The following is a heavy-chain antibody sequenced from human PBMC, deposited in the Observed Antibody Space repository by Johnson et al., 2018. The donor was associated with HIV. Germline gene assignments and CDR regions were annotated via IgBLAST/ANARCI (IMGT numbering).Heavy chain of an antibody. CDR2: IYYDGSNK. J-gene: IGHJ3*02. CDR1: GFTFSSYG. V-gene: IGHV3-33*01. D-gene: IGHD6-6*01. Sequence: QVQLVESGGGVVQPGRSLRLSCAASGFTFSSYGMHWVRQAPGKGLEWVAVIYYDGSNKYYADSMKGRFTISRDNYQNTLYLKMNSLRAEDTAVYYCVRAVYSSSSSCAFDMWGQGTVVTVSS. CDR3: VRAVYSSSSSCAFDM.